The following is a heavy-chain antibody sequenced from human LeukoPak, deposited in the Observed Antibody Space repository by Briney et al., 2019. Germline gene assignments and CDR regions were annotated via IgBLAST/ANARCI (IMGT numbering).Heavy chain of an antibody. V-gene: IGHV1-2*02. J-gene: IGHJ4*02. D-gene: IGHD1-26*01. CDR3: ARDRIVGAINLFDY. CDR2: INPNSGGT. Sequence: ASVKVSCKASGYTFTGYYMHWVRQAPGQGLGWMGWINPNSGGTNYAQKFQGRVTMTRDTSISTAYMELSRLRSDDTAVYYCARDRIVGAINLFDYWGQGTLVTVSS. CDR1: GYTFTGYY.